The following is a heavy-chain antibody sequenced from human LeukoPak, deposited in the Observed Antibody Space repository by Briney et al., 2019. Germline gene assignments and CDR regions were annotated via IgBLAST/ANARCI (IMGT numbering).Heavy chain of an antibody. CDR1: GFTFSSYA. Sequence: GGSLRLSCAASGFTFSSYAMSWVRQAPGKGLEWVSAISGSGGSTYYADSVKGRFTISRDNSKNTLYLQMNSLRAEDTAVYYCAKDRLWYHYDSSGYSPYFDYWGQGTLVTVSS. CDR3: AKDRLWYHYDSSGYSPYFDY. D-gene: IGHD3-22*01. CDR2: ISGSGGST. J-gene: IGHJ4*02. V-gene: IGHV3-23*01.